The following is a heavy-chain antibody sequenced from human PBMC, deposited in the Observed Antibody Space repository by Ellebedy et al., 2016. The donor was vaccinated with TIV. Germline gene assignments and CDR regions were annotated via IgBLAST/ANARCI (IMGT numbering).Heavy chain of an antibody. Sequence: PGGSLRLSCAASGFTFSVTWMSWARQAPGKGLEWVARIKYDGADKDYVDSVKGRFTISRDNAKNSLYMQMNSLRVEDTADYFCVRARDYALDSWGQGTLVTVSS. CDR2: IKYDGADK. J-gene: IGHJ4*02. D-gene: IGHD3-16*01. CDR3: VRARDYALDS. V-gene: IGHV3-7*01. CDR1: GFTFSVTW.